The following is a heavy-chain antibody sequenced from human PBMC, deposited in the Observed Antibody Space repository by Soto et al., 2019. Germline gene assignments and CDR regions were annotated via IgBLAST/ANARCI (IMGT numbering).Heavy chain of an antibody. CDR1: GASITGDGYY. CDR3: ARTVGSGSPDFDY. CDR2: IYYSGGT. J-gene: IGHJ4*02. Sequence: QVQLQESGPGLLEPSQTLSLTCAVSGASITGDGYYWSWIRQHPGKGLEWIGHIYYSGGTYYNLSFGSRLSIPVDTSKNQFSLKLTSVTAADTAVYYCARTVGSGSPDFDYWGQGTLVTVSS. D-gene: IGHD3-10*01. V-gene: IGHV4-31*11.